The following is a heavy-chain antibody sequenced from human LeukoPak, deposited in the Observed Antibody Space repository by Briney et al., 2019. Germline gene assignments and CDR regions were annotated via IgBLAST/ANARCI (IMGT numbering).Heavy chain of an antibody. CDR3: AKDQGYSSGYYRGYYFDY. V-gene: IGHV3-23*01. Sequence: GGSLRLSCAASGFTFSSYAMSWVRQAPGKGLEWVSTISGSGGSTYYADSVKGRFTISRDNSKNTLYLQMNSLRAEDTAVYYCAKDQGYSSGYYRGYYFDYWGQGILVTVSS. J-gene: IGHJ4*02. CDR1: GFTFSSYA. CDR2: ISGSGGST. D-gene: IGHD6-19*01.